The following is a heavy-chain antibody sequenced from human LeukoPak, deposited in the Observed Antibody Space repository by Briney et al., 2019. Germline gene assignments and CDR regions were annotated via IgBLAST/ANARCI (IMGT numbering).Heavy chain of an antibody. Sequence: ASVKVSCKASGGTFSGYAVTWVRQAPGQGLEWMGGIIPVLGITNYAQKFQGRVTITADESTTTAYMELNSLISEDTAIYYCARVLGSAGKGWFDPWGQGTPVTVSS. D-gene: IGHD6-13*01. CDR3: ARVLGSAGKGWFDP. CDR1: GGTFSGYA. CDR2: IIPVLGIT. V-gene: IGHV1-69*10. J-gene: IGHJ5*02.